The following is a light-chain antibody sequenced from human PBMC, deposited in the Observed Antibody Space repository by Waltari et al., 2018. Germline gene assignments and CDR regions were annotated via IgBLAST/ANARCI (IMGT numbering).Light chain of an antibody. V-gene: IGLV3-10*01. CDR2: EDN. CDR3: YSTDSSGDHRR. J-gene: IGLJ2*01. Sequence: SYELTQPPSVSVSPGQTARITCSGDTLSKKDAYWYQKKSGQAPVLVIYEDNKRPSGIPGRFSGSSSGTMATLTISGAQVEDEADYYCYSTDSSGDHRRFGGGTKLTVL. CDR1: TLSKKD.